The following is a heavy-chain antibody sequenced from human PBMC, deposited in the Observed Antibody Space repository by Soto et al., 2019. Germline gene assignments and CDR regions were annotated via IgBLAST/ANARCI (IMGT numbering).Heavy chain of an antibody. CDR3: ARTSVGDYGMDV. CDR2: ISYDGSNK. V-gene: IGHV3-30-3*01. Sequence: QVQLVESGGGVVQPGRSLRLSCAASGFTFSSYAMHWVRQAPGKGLEWVAVISYDGSNKYYADSVKGRFTISRDNSKNTLYLQMNSLRAEDMAVYYCARTSVGDYGMDVWGQGTTVTVSS. CDR1: GFTFSSYA. D-gene: IGHD3-16*01. J-gene: IGHJ6*02.